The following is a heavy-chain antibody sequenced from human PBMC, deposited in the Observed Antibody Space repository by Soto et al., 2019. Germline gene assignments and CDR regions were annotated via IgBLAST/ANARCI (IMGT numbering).Heavy chain of an antibody. Sequence: GASVKVSCKASGYTFTSYAMHWVRQAPGQRLEWMGWIDAGNGNTKYSQKFQGRVTITRDTSASTAYMELSSLRSEDTAVYYCARVSLTTVFNVWGQGTTVTVSS. CDR2: IDAGNGNT. D-gene: IGHD4-17*01. J-gene: IGHJ6*02. CDR3: ARVSLTTVFNV. V-gene: IGHV1-3*01. CDR1: GYTFTSYA.